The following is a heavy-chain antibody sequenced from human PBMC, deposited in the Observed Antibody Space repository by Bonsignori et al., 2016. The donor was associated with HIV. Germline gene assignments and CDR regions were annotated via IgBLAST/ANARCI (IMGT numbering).Heavy chain of an antibody. CDR1: GVSITTDDYY. V-gene: IGHV4-61*02. CDR2: IYANGNR. J-gene: IGHJ3*01. D-gene: IGHD3-16*02. CDR3: VRYYDYTWGSSRDAFDV. Sequence: VRLLESGPGLVKPSQTLSLTCTVSGVSITTDDYYWNWIRQPAGKGLEWIGRIYANGNRSYNPSLKSRVTISVDTSKNQFSLKLTSVTAADTALYYCVRYYDYTWGSSRDAFDVWGQGTMVTVSS.